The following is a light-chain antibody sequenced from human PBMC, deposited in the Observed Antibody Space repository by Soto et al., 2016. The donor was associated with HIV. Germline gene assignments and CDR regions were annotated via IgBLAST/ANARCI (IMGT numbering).Light chain of an antibody. CDR2: SAS. J-gene: IGKJ4*01. V-gene: IGKV1-17*01. Sequence: DIQMTQSPSSLSASIGDRVTITCRTSQGITNDLGWYQQKPGKAPKRLIYSASSLQSGVPSRFSGSGSGTDFTLTISSLQPEDFATYYCQQANSFPPLTFGGGTKVEIK. CDR1: QGITND. CDR3: QQANSFPPLT.